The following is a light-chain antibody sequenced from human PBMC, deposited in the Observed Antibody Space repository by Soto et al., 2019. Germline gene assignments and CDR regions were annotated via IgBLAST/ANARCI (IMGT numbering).Light chain of an antibody. J-gene: IGKJ1*01. Sequence: EIVLTQSPGTLSLSPGERATLSCRASQSVSSSYLAWYQQKPGQAPRLLIYGASSRATGIPDRFSGSGSGTAFPLTSSSLEPEDFEFYYCNQYDSAPGPFGQGTKVEIK. CDR1: QSVSSSY. V-gene: IGKV3-20*01. CDR2: GAS. CDR3: NQYDSAPGP.